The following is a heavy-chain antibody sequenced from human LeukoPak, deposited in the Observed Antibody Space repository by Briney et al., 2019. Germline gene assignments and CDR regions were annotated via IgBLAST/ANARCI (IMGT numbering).Heavy chain of an antibody. J-gene: IGHJ4*02. CDR2: IYPGDSDT. D-gene: IGHD6-19*01. V-gene: IGHV5-51*01. CDR1: GYSFTDHW. Sequence: PGESLKISCKASGYSFTDHWIGWVRQMPGKGLEWMGIIYPGDSDTRYSPSFQGQVTISADKSISTAYLQWSTLQAPDTAMYYCARGDNSGWYFFDYWGQGTLVTVSS. CDR3: ARGDNSGWYFFDY.